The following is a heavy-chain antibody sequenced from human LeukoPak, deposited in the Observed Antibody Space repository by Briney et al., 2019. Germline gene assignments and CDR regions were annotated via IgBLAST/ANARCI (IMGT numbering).Heavy chain of an antibody. D-gene: IGHD3-10*01. J-gene: IGHJ4*02. V-gene: IGHV1-69*06. CDR2: IIPIFGTA. Sequence: ASVKVSRKASGGTFSCYSINWVRQVPGQGLEWMGGIIPIFGTANYAQKFQGRVTITADKSTSTAYMELSSLRSEDTAVYYCARKFTNYYGSGGMGEYYFDYWGQGTLVTVSS. CDR1: GGTFSCYS. CDR3: ARKFTNYYGSGGMGEYYFDY.